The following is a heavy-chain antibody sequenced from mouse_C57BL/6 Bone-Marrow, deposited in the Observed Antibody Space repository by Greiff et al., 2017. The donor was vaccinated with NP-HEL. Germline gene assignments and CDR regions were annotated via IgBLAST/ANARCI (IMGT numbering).Heavy chain of an antibody. Sequence: DVQLVESGGGLVKPGGSLKLSCAASGFTFSSYAMSWVRQTPEKRLEWVATISDGGSYTYYPDNVKGRFTISRDNAKNNLYLQMSHLKSEDTAMYYCARDPLLLLREFAYWGQGTLVTGSA. CDR2: ISDGGSYT. J-gene: IGHJ3*01. CDR3: ARDPLLLLREFAY. D-gene: IGHD1-1*01. V-gene: IGHV5-4*01. CDR1: GFTFSSYA.